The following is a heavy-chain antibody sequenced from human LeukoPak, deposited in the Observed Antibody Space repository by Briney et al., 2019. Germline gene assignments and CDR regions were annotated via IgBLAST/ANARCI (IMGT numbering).Heavy chain of an antibody. V-gene: IGHV3-74*01. Sequence: GGSLRLSCAASGFTFSSYWMHWVRQAPGKGQVWVSGIKSDGISTYFADPVKGRFTITRDNAKNTLYLQMNSLRAEDTAVYYCASELREGYWGRGTLVTVSS. J-gene: IGHJ4*02. CDR3: ASELREGY. D-gene: IGHD1-26*01. CDR1: GFTFSSYW. CDR2: IKSDGIST.